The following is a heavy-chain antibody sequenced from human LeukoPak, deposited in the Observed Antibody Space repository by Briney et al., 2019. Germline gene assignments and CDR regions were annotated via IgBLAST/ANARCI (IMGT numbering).Heavy chain of an antibody. CDR3: ARADYYYYMDV. CDR2: TYHRGST. J-gene: IGHJ6*03. CDR1: GGSISPYY. V-gene: IGHV4-59*12. Sequence: PSETLSLTCTVSGGSISPYYWSWIRQPPGKGLEWIGYTYHRGSTNYNPSLKSRVTISVDRSKNQFSLKLSSVTAADTAVYYCARADYYYYMDVWGKGTTVTVSS.